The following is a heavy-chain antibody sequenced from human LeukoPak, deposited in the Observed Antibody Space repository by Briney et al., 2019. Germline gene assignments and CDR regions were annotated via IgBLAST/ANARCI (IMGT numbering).Heavy chain of an antibody. J-gene: IGHJ4*02. Sequence: SQTLSLTCAVYGGSFSGYYWSWIRQPPGKGLEWIGEINHSGSTNYNPSLKSRVTISVDTSKNQFSLKLSSVTAADTAVYYCARGVGATSPFDYWGQGTLVTVSS. V-gene: IGHV4-34*01. D-gene: IGHD1-26*01. CDR3: ARGVGATSPFDY. CDR2: INHSGST. CDR1: GGSFSGYY.